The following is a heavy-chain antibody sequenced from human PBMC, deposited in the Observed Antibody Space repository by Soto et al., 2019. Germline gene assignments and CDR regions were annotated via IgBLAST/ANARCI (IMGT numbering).Heavy chain of an antibody. D-gene: IGHD3-10*01. CDR2: ISWNSGGI. CDR3: AKDLRDPWFGELFYYGMDV. J-gene: IGHJ6*02. CDR1: GFTFDDYA. Sequence: VQLVESGGNLVQPGRSLRLSCVASGFTFDDYAMHWVRQVPGKGLEWVSGISWNSGGIGYADSVKGRFTISRDNAKNSLYLQMNRLRAEDTALYYCAKDLRDPWFGELFYYGMDVWGQGTTVTVSS. V-gene: IGHV3-9*01.